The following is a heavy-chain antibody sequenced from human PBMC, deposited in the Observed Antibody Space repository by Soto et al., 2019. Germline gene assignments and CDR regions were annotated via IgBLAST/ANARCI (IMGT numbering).Heavy chain of an antibody. Sequence: GGSLRLSCAASGFTVSSNYMSWVRQAPGKGLEWVSVIYSGGSTYYADSVKGRFTISRDNAKNTLYLQMNSLRAEDTAVYYCARSLEWLLSEETGPDYYYYMDVWGKGTTVTVSS. V-gene: IGHV3-66*01. D-gene: IGHD3-3*01. CDR2: IYSGGST. CDR3: ARSLEWLLSEETGPDYYYYMDV. CDR1: GFTVSSNY. J-gene: IGHJ6*03.